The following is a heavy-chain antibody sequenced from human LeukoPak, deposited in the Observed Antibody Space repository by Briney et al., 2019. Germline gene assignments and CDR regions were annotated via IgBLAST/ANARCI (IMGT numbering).Heavy chain of an antibody. Sequence: GGSLRLSCVGSGFTFRSHAMSWVRQAPEKGLEFVSGIYENGGTTYYADSVKGRFTTSRDNSKNTLFLQMNSLRAEDTAIYYCAKYGPQDSGSSHFDYWGQGALVTVSS. CDR1: GFTFRSHA. D-gene: IGHD1-26*01. CDR2: IYENGGTT. J-gene: IGHJ4*02. V-gene: IGHV3-23*01. CDR3: AKYGPQDSGSSHFDY.